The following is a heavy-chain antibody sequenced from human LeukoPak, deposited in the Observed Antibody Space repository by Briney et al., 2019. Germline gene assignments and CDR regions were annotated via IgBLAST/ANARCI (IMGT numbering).Heavy chain of an antibody. CDR1: GGSISSGGYY. CDR2: IYYSGST. J-gene: IGHJ6*02. D-gene: IGHD2-2*02. Sequence: SQTLSLTCTVSGGSISSGGYYWSWIRQHPGKGLEWIGYIYYSGSTYYNPSLKSRVTISVDTSKNQFSLKLSSVTAADTAVYYCARGVVVPAAIRDYYYYGMDVWGQGTTVTVSS. V-gene: IGHV4-31*03. CDR3: ARGVVVPAAIRDYYYYGMDV.